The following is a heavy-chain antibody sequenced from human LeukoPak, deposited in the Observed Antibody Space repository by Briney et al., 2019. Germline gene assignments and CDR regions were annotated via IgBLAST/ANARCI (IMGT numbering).Heavy chain of an antibody. CDR3: ASLDIVVVPAATNYYMDV. J-gene: IGHJ6*03. V-gene: IGHV3-21*01. CDR2: ISSSSSYI. Sequence: GGSLRLSCAASGFTFSSYSMNWVRQAPGKGLEWVSSISSSSSYIYYADSVKGRFTISRDNAKNSLYLQMNSLRAEDTAVYYCASLDIVVVPAATNYYMDVWGKGTTVTVSS. CDR1: GFTFSSYS. D-gene: IGHD2-2*01.